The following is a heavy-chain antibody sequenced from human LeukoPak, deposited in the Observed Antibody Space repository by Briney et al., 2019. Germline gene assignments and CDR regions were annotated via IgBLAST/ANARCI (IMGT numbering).Heavy chain of an antibody. Sequence: GASVKVSCKTSGYTSTSYGYSWVRQAPGQGLEWMGWISAYNGNTNYAQKLQGRVTMTTVTSTSTVYMELRSLTSDDTAVYYCARAKTLEPTPSNAFDIWGQGTMVTVSS. J-gene: IGHJ3*02. D-gene: IGHD1-1*01. V-gene: IGHV1-18*01. CDR3: ARAKTLEPTPSNAFDI. CDR2: ISAYNGNT. CDR1: GYTSTSYG.